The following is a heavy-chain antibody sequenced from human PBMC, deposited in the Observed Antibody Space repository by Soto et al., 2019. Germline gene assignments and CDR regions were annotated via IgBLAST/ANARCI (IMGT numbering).Heavy chain of an antibody. V-gene: IGHV2-5*02. J-gene: IGHJ5*02. CDR3: AHKRGYYDFWSGYAP. CDR1: GFSLSTSGVG. Sequence: QITLKESGPTLVKPTQTLTLTCTFSGFSLSTSGVGVGWIRQPPVKALEWLALSYWDDDKRYSPSLKSRLTITKDTSKNQVVLTMTNMDPVDTATYFCAHKRGYYDFWSGYAPWGQGTLVTVSS. D-gene: IGHD3-3*01. CDR2: SYWDDDK.